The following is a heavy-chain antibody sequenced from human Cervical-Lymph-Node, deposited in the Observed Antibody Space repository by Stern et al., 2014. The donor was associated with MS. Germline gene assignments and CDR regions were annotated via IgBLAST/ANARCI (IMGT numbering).Heavy chain of an antibody. J-gene: IGHJ6*02. Sequence: QVQLVQSGAEVKKPGSSVKVSCKASGGTFSSYTISWVRQAPGQGLEWMGRIIPILGIANYAQKFQGRVTITADKSTSTAYMELSSLRSEDTAVYYCARESCSGGSCYYYYGMEVWGQGTTVTVSS. CDR3: ARESCSGGSCYYYYGMEV. V-gene: IGHV1-69*04. CDR2: IIPILGIA. D-gene: IGHD2-15*01. CDR1: GGTFSSYT.